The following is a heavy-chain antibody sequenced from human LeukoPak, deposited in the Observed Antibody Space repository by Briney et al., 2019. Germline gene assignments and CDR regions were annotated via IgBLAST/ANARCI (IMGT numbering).Heavy chain of an antibody. CDR2: INHSGST. Sequence: SETPSLTCAVYGGSFSGYYWSWIRQPPGKGLEWIGEINHSGSTNYNPSLKSRVTISVDTSKNQFSLKLSSVTAADTAVYYCARVIRRLHAFDIWGQGTMVTVSS. V-gene: IGHV4-34*01. D-gene: IGHD3-16*01. CDR1: GGSFSGYY. J-gene: IGHJ3*02. CDR3: ARVIRRLHAFDI.